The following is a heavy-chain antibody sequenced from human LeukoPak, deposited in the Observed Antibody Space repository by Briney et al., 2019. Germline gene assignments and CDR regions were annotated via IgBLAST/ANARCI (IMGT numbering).Heavy chain of an antibody. CDR3: ARVTTWGVWFDP. Sequence: ASVKVSCKTSGYTFTSYAMHWVRQAPGQRPEWMGWINAGNGNTKYSQKFQGRVTITRDTSASTAYMELSSLRSEDTAVYYCARVTTWGVWFDPWGQGTLVTVSS. CDR1: GYTFTSYA. V-gene: IGHV1-3*01. D-gene: IGHD7-27*01. CDR2: INAGNGNT. J-gene: IGHJ5*02.